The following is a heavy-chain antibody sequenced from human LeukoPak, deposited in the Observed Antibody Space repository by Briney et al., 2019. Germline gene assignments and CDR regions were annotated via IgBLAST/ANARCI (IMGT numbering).Heavy chain of an antibody. CDR3: AGLYYYDSSGPPL. V-gene: IGHV4-39*01. Sequence: PSETLSLTCTVSGGSTSSSSYYWGWVRQPPGKGLEWIGNIYYTGRTYYNPSLKSRVTTSVDTSKNQFSLKLSSVSAADTAVYYCAGLYYYDSSGPPLWGQGTLVTVSS. CDR2: IYYTGRT. CDR1: GGSTSSSSYY. D-gene: IGHD3-22*01. J-gene: IGHJ4*02.